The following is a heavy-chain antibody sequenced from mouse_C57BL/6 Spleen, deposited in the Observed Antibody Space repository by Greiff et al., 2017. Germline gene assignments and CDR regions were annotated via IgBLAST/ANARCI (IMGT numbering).Heavy chain of an antibody. CDR1: GYSFTGYY. CDR2: INPSTGGT. CDR3: ASDGNYDY. D-gene: IGHD2-1*01. V-gene: IGHV1-42*01. J-gene: IGHJ2*01. Sequence: EVQLQQSGPELVKPGASVKISCKASGYSFTGYYMNWVKQSPEKSLEWIGKINPSTGGTTYNQKFKAKATLTVDKSSSTAYMQLKSLTSEDSAVYYCASDGNYDYWGKGTTLTVSS.